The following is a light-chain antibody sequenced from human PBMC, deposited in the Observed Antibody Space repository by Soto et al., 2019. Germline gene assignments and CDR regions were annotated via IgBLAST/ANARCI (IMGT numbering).Light chain of an antibody. Sequence: EIVLTQSPATLSLSPGERATLFCRASQSVSSYLAWYQQKPGQAPRLLIYDASNRATGIPARFSGSGSGTDFTLTISSLEPADFAVYYCQQRSNWPLTFGPGTKVDIK. CDR1: QSVSSY. CDR2: DAS. J-gene: IGKJ3*01. CDR3: QQRSNWPLT. V-gene: IGKV3-11*01.